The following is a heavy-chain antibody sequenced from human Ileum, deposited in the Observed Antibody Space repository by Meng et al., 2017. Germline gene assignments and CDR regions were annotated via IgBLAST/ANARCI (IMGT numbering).Heavy chain of an antibody. CDR2: MYSSGNA. CDR3: ARVYYDSSGLNWFDS. J-gene: IGHJ5*01. D-gene: IGHD3-22*01. V-gene: IGHV4-31*03. Sequence: VKLQESGPGLVKPSQTLSLTCTVSGGSVSDGDYYWSWVRQHPGKGLECIGHMYSSGNAYYNPSLKSRVSMSVDTSKNQFSVRLSSVTAADTAIYYCARVYYDSSGLNWFDSWGQGTLVTVSS. CDR1: GGSVSDGDYY.